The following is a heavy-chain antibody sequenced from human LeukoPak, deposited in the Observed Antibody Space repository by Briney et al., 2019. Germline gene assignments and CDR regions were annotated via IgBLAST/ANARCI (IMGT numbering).Heavy chain of an antibody. CDR2: ISYDGSNP. CDR3: AHSPGHEGRYDFWSGRLDY. D-gene: IGHD3-3*01. CDR1: GFTFSSFG. V-gene: IGHV3-30*03. Sequence: GGSLRLSCAASGFTFSSFGMHWVRQAPGKGLEWVAVISYDGSNPYYADSVKGRFTISRDNSKNTLYLQMNSLRAEDTAVYYCAHSPGHEGRYDFWSGRLDYWGQGTLVTVSS. J-gene: IGHJ4*02.